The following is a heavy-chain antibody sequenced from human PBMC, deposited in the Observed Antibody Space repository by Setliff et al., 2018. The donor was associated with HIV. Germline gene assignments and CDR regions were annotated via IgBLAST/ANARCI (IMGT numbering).Heavy chain of an antibody. CDR1: GYTFTSYD. V-gene: IGHV1-18*01. CDR3: AREIGDYYDSSGYYPPTDYYYGMGV. D-gene: IGHD3-22*01. CDR2: ISAYNGNT. Sequence: GASVKVSCKASGYTFTSYDISWVRQAPGQGLEWMGWISAYNGNTNYAQKIPGSFTMTTDTSTSTASMELRSMRSDDTAVYYCAREIGDYYDSSGYYPPTDYYYGMGVWGQGTTVTVSS. J-gene: IGHJ6*02.